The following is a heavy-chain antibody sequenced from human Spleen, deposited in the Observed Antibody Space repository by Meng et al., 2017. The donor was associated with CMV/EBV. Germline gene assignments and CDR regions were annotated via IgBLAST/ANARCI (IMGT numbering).Heavy chain of an antibody. CDR3: ARLEQFYSDPYYYYGMDV. D-gene: IGHD2/OR15-2a*01. J-gene: IGHJ6*02. CDR2: IYHSGST. CDR1: GNSISSGYY. Sequence: SETLSLTCTVSGNSISSGYYWAWIRQPPGKGLEWIGNIYHSGSTYYNPSLKSRVTMSVDTSKNQFSLKLSSVTAADTAVYYCARLEQFYSDPYYYYGMDVWGQGTTVTVSS. V-gene: IGHV4-38-2*02.